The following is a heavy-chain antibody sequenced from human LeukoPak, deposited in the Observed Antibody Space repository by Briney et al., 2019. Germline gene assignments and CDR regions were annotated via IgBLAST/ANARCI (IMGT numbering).Heavy chain of an antibody. J-gene: IGHJ4*02. CDR3: VRDGLQLVPFDY. Sequence: GGSLRLSCAASGFTFSNYGMNWVRQAPGKGLEWVSGITGRGENTYYADSVKGRFTISRDNSKNTLYLQMNSLRAEDTAVYYCVRDGLQLVPFDYWGQGTLVTVSS. CDR2: ITGRGENT. D-gene: IGHD6-13*01. V-gene: IGHV3-23*01. CDR1: GFTFSNYG.